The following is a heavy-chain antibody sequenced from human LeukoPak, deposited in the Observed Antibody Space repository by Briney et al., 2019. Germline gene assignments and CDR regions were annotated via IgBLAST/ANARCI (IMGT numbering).Heavy chain of an antibody. J-gene: IGHJ5*02. CDR3: ARDGDYGGNSNWFDP. CDR1: GGSISSYY. V-gene: IGHV4-59*12. D-gene: IGHD4-23*01. CDR2: IYYSGST. Sequence: SETLSLTCTVSGGSISSYYWSWIRQPPGKGLEWIGYIYYSGSTNYNPSLKSRVSISLDTSKNQFSLKLSSVTAADTAVYYCARDGDYGGNSNWFDPWGQGALVTVSS.